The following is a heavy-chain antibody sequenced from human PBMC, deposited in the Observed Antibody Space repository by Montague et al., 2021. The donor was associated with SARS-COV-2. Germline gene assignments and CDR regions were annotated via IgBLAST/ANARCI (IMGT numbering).Heavy chain of an antibody. CDR3: ARVRITMIVVVDAFDI. CDR1: GGSISSGGYH. D-gene: IGHD3-22*01. J-gene: IGHJ3*02. CDR2: IYYSGST. Sequence: TRSLTCTLSGGSISSGGYHWSWIRQHPGKGLEWIGYIYYSGSTYYXPSLKSRVTISVDTSKNQFSLKLSSVTAADTAVYYCARVRITMIVVVDAFDIWGQGTMVTVSS. V-gene: IGHV4-31*03.